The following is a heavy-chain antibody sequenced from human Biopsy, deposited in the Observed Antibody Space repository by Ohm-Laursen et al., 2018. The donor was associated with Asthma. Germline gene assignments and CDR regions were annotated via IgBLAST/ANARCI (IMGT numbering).Heavy chain of an antibody. Sequence: TLSLTCTVSGGSISSGGYYWSWIRQHPGKGLEWIGYIYYSGSTYYSPSLKSRVTISVDTSKNQFSLKLSSVTAADTAVYYCARFTASITIFGVVNNWFDPWGQGTLVTVSS. CDR3: ARFTASITIFGVVNNWFDP. V-gene: IGHV4-31*03. D-gene: IGHD3-3*01. CDR2: IYYSGST. CDR1: GGSISSGGYY. J-gene: IGHJ5*02.